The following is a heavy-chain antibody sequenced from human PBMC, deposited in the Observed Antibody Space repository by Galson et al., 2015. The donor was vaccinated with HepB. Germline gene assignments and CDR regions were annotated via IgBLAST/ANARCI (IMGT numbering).Heavy chain of an antibody. J-gene: IGHJ4*02. Sequence: SLRLSCAASGFTFSSYWMSWVRQAPGKGLEWVANIKQDGSEKYYVDSVKGRFTISRDNAKNSLYLQMNSLRAEDTAVYYCAAPILLLWFGESPINYWGQGTLVTVSS. CDR2: IKQDGSEK. V-gene: IGHV3-7*01. CDR3: AAPILLLWFGESPINY. D-gene: IGHD3-10*01. CDR1: GFTFSSYW.